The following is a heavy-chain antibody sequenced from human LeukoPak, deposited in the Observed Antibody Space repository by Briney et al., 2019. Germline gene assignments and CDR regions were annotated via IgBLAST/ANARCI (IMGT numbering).Heavy chain of an antibody. Sequence: GGSLRLSCAASGFTFSDYYMSWVRQAPGKGLEWVSVIYSGGSTYYADSVKGRFTISRDNSKNTLYLQMNSLRAEDTAVYYCAREEYYYDSSGYYQYFDYWGQGTLVTVSS. D-gene: IGHD3-22*01. V-gene: IGHV3-53*01. CDR2: IYSGGST. CDR1: GFTFSDYY. CDR3: AREEYYYDSSGYYQYFDY. J-gene: IGHJ4*02.